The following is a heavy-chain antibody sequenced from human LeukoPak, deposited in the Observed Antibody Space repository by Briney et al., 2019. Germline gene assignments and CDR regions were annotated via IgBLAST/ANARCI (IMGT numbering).Heavy chain of an antibody. CDR3: ARSPYSSGYYYYGMDV. Sequence: TGGSLRLSCAASGFTFSSYAMSWVRQAPGKGLEWVAVISYDGSNKYYADSVKGRFTISRDNSKNTLYLQMNSLRAEDTAVYYCARSPYSSGYYYYGMDVRGQGTTVTVSS. V-gene: IGHV3-30-3*01. CDR2: ISYDGSNK. CDR1: GFTFSSYA. J-gene: IGHJ6*02. D-gene: IGHD3-22*01.